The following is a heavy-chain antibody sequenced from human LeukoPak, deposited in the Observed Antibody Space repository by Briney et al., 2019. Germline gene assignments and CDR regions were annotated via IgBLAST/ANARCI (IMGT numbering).Heavy chain of an antibody. J-gene: IGHJ4*02. Sequence: ASVKVSCKASGYTFTGYYMHWVRPAPGQGLEWMGWINPNSGGTNYAQKFQGRVTMTRDTSISTAYMELSRLRSDDTAVYYCARESRDGMATTEQYFDYWGQGTLVTVSS. CDR2: INPNSGGT. V-gene: IGHV1-2*02. D-gene: IGHD1-1*01. CDR3: ARESRDGMATTEQYFDY. CDR1: GYTFTGYY.